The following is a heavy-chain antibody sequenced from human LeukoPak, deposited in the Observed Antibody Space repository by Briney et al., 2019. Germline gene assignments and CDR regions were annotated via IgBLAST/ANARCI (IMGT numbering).Heavy chain of an antibody. V-gene: IGHV5-51*01. J-gene: IGHJ3*02. Sequence: GESLKISCKGPGYSFTSYWIGWVRQMPGKGLEWMGIIYPGDSDTRYSPSFQGQVTISADKSISTAYLQWSSLKASDTAMYYCATAGGDSSGLDAFDIWGRGTMVTVSS. CDR2: IYPGDSDT. D-gene: IGHD3-22*01. CDR3: ATAGGDSSGLDAFDI. CDR1: GYSFTSYW.